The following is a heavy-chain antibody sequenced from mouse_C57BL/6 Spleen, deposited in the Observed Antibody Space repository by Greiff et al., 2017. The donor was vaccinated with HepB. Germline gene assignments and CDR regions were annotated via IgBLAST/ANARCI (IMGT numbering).Heavy chain of an antibody. CDR1: GFNIKDYY. J-gene: IGHJ2*01. Sequence: EVMLVESGAELVKPGASVKLSCTASGFNIKDYYMHWVKQRTEQGLEWIGRIDPEDDETKYAPKFQGKATITADTSSNTAYLQLSSLTAEDTAVYYCARWDGNYVGQGTTLTVSS. CDR3: ARWDGNY. CDR2: IDPEDDET. D-gene: IGHD2-1*01. V-gene: IGHV14-2*01.